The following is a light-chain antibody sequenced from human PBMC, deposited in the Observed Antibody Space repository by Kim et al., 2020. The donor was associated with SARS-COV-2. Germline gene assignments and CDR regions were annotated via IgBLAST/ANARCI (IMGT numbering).Light chain of an antibody. CDR3: MQGTHWPLT. CDR2: KVS. V-gene: IGKV2-30*01. CDR1: QSLVYSDGNTY. J-gene: IGKJ5*01. Sequence: DVVMTQSPLSLPVTLGQPASISCRSSQSLVYSDGNTYLNWFQQRPGQSPRRLIYKVSNRDSGVPDRFSGSGSRTDFTLEISRVEAEDVGFYYCMQGTHWPLTFGQGTRLEIK.